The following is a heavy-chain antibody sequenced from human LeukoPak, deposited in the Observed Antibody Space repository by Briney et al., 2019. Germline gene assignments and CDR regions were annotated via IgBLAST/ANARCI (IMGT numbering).Heavy chain of an antibody. CDR3: AREAHTQYCSGGSCYGGVY. CDR1: GGTFSSYA. D-gene: IGHD2-15*01. J-gene: IGHJ4*02. CDR2: IIPIFGTA. Sequence: SVKVSCKASGGTFSSYAISWVRQAPGQGREWMGGIIPIFGTANYAQKFQGRVTITADESTSTAYMELSSLRSEDTAVYYCAREAHTQYCSGGSCYGGVYWGQGTLVTVSS. V-gene: IGHV1-69*13.